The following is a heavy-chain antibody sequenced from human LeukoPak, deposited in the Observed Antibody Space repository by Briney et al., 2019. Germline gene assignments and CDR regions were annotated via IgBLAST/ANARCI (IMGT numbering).Heavy chain of an antibody. V-gene: IGHV1-69*05. D-gene: IGHD3-22*01. J-gene: IGHJ4*02. CDR3: ARSPVPSVEYYYDSSGYYLV. CDR1: GGTFSSYA. CDR2: IIPIFGTA. Sequence: SVKVSCKASGGTFSSYAISWVRQAPGQGLEWMGGIIPIFGTANYAQKFQGRVTITTDESTSTAYMELSSLRSEDTAVYYYARSPVPSVEYYYDSSGYYLVWGQGTLVTVSS.